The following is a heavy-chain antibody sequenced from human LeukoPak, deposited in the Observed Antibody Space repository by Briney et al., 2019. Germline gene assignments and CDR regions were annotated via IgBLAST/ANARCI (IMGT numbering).Heavy chain of an antibody. J-gene: IGHJ4*02. CDR1: GFIFSTYE. Sequence: PGGSLRLSCAASGFIFSTYEMNWVRQAPGKGLEWSSYISSSGTTIYYADSGKGWFTISRDNAKNSLFLQMNSLRAEDTAIYYCAKEAALRDWGQGTLVTVSS. CDR2: ISSSGTTI. CDR3: AKEAALRD. V-gene: IGHV3-48*03. D-gene: IGHD2-15*01.